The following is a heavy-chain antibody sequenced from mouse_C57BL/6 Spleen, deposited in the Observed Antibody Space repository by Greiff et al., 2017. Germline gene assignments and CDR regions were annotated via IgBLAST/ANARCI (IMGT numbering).Heavy chain of an antibody. D-gene: IGHD2-4*01. CDR1: GFTFSDYY. V-gene: IGHV5-12*01. J-gene: IGHJ4*01. CDR2: ISNGGGST. Sequence: EVKLVESGGGLVQPGGSLKLSCAASGFTFSDYYMYWVRQTPEKRLEWVAYISNGGGSTYYPDTVKGRFTISRDNAKNTLYLQMSRLKSEDTAMYYCARQSYYDYSMDYWGQGTSVTVSS. CDR3: ARQSYYDYSMDY.